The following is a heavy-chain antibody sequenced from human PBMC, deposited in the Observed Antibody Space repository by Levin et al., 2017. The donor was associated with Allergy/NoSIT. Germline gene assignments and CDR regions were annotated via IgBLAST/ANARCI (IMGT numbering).Heavy chain of an antibody. CDR1: GGSISSSSYF. D-gene: IGHD4-17*01. CDR3: ARQLGYGDYLFDDS. Sequence: PGGSLRLSCTVSGGSISSSSYFWGWIRQPPGKGLEWIGSVYYSGNTYYNPSLKSRVTISVDTSKNQFSLKLSSVTAADTAVYYCARQLGYGDYLFDDSWGQGKMVTVSS. J-gene: IGHJ3*02. V-gene: IGHV4-39*01. CDR2: VYYSGNT.